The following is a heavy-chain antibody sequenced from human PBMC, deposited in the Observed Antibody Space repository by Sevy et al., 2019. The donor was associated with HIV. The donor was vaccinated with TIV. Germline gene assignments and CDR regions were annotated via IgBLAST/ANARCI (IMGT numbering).Heavy chain of an antibody. CDR2: IYYSGST. CDR3: ARGSHDLWSGSPPNYYYYMDV. D-gene: IGHD3-3*01. Sequence: SETLSLTCTVSGGSISSYYWSWIRQPPGKGLEWIGYIYYSGSTNYNPSLRSQVTISLDTTKNQFSLKLNSVTAADTAVYYCARGSHDLWSGSPPNYYYYMDVWGKGTTVTVSS. CDR1: GGSISSYY. V-gene: IGHV4-59*01. J-gene: IGHJ6*03.